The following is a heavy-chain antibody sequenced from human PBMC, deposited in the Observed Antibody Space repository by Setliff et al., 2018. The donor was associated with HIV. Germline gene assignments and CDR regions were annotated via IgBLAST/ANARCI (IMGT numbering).Heavy chain of an antibody. V-gene: IGHV3-30*04. CDR1: GFTFSSYA. CDR3: ARLNGGSHDGFDI. Sequence: GGSLRLSCAASGFTFSSYAIHCVRQAPGRGLEWLAVISFDGKSKYYADSVRGRFTISRDDSKNTLYLQMNSLRAEDTAVYYCARLNGGSHDGFDIWGQGTMVTVS. CDR2: ISFDGKSK. J-gene: IGHJ3*02. D-gene: IGHD1-26*01.